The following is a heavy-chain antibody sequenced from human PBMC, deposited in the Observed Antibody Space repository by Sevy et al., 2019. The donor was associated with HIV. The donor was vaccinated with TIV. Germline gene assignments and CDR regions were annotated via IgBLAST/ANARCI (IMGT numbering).Heavy chain of an antibody. CDR2: FFHSGTT. J-gene: IGHJ3*02. CDR3: ARSRAYPRDSDDGFAN. V-gene: IGHV4-59*01. D-gene: IGHD2-21*01. CDR1: DASITTNY. Sequence: SETLSLTCLVSDASITTNYWSWIRQAPGKGLEWIGYFFHSGTTNYNRSLKSRVTISGDTSKNEFSLRLTSATAADTAVYYCARSRAYPRDSDDGFANWGQGTMVTVSS.